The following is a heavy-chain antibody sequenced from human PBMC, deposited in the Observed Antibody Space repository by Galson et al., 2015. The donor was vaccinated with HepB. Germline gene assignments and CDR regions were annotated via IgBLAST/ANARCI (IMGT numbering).Heavy chain of an antibody. CDR1: GYTFTSYG. CDR3: ARDEPLYGSESYVHYNGMDV. V-gene: IGHV1-18*01. J-gene: IGHJ6*02. Sequence: SVKVSCKASGYTFTSYGISWVRQAPGQGLEWMGWISGYNDNTNYVQKFQGRVTMNTATSTSTAHMELRSLRSDDTAVYYCARDEPLYGSESYVHYNGMDVWGQGTTVIVPS. D-gene: IGHD3-10*01. CDR2: ISGYNDNT.